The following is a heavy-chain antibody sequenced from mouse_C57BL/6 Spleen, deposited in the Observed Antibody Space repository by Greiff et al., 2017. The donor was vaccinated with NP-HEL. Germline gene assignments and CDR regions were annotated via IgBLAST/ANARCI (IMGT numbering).Heavy chain of an antibody. V-gene: IGHV1-55*01. D-gene: IGHD3-2*02. J-gene: IGHJ2*01. CDR2: IYPGSGST. CDR1: GYTFTSYW. CDR3: AREGPHRGTAQAFDY. Sequence: QVQLQQPGAELVKPGASVKMSCKASGYTFTSYWITWVTQRPGQGLEWIGDIYPGSGSTNYNEKFKSKATLTVDTASSTAYMQLSSLTSEDSAVYYCAREGPHRGTAQAFDYWGQGTTLTVSS.